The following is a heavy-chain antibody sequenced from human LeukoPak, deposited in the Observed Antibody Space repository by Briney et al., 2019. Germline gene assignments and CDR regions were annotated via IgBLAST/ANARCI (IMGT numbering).Heavy chain of an antibody. D-gene: IGHD3-16*01. CDR3: ARGHALGPHFDY. CDR2: IYYSGST. J-gene: IGHJ4*02. CDR1: GGSISSGDYY. V-gene: IGHV4-31*03. Sequence: SETLSLTCTVSGGSISSGDYYWSWIRQHPGKGLEWIGYIYYSGSTYYNPSLKSRVTISVDTSKNQFSLKLSSVTAADTAVYYCARGHALGPHFDYWGQGTLVTVSS.